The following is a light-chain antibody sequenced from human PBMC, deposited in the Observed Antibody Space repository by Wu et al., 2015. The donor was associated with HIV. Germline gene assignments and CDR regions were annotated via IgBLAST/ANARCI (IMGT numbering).Light chain of an antibody. CDR3: QQYNSYPWT. J-gene: IGKJ1*01. CDR2: QAS. CDR1: QSINNW. V-gene: IGKV1-5*03. Sequence: DIQMTQSPSTVSASVGDRVTITCRASQSINNWLAWYLQIPGKAPKLLIYQASNLQSGVPSRFSGSGSGTEFSLTISSLQPDDVATYYCQQYNSYPWTFGQGTKVEIK.